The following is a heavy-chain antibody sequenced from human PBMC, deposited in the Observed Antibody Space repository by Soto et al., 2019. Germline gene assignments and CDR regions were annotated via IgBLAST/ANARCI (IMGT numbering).Heavy chain of an antibody. V-gene: IGHV4-34*01. CDR3: ARLIAADYFDY. CDR1: GGSFSGYY. Sequence: PSGTLSLTCTVYGGSFSGYYWSWIRQPPGKGLEWIGEINHSGSTNYNPSLKSRVTISVDTSKNQFSLKLSSVTAADTAVYYCARLIAADYFDYWGQGTLVTVFS. J-gene: IGHJ4*02. D-gene: IGHD6-13*01. CDR2: INHSGST.